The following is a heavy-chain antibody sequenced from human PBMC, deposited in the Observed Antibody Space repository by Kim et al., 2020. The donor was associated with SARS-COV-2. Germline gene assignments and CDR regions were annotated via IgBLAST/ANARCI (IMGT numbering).Heavy chain of an antibody. V-gene: IGHV1-46*01. CDR2: INPSGGST. CDR3: ARDLNPVSYYDSSGYYVDY. Sequence: ASVKVSCKASGYTFTSYYMHWVRQAPGQGLEWMGIINPSGGSTSYAQKFQGRVTMTRDTSTSTVYMELSSLRSEDTAVYYCARDLNPVSYYDSSGYYVDYWGQGTLVTVSS. CDR1: GYTFTSYY. J-gene: IGHJ4*02. D-gene: IGHD3-22*01.